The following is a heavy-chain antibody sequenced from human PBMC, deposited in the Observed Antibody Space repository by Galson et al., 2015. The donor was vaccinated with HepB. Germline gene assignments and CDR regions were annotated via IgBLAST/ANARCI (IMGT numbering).Heavy chain of an antibody. D-gene: IGHD6-13*01. J-gene: IGHJ2*01. CDR3: ARAAAGTGWFFDL. Sequence: SLRLSCAASGFTFTRHNMNWVRQAPGKGLEWISYISSSGGTIYYTDSVKGRLTISRDNAKNSLYLQMNSLRAEDTALYYCARAAAGTGWFFDLWGRGSQVTVSA. CDR2: ISSSGGTI. CDR1: GFTFTRHN. V-gene: IGHV3-48*03.